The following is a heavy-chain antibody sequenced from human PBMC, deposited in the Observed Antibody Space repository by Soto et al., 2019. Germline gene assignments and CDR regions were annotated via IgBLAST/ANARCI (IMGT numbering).Heavy chain of an antibody. CDR2: IWHDGNNK. CDR1: CFIVSNYG. J-gene: IGHJ6*02. D-gene: IGHD1-26*01. Sequence: GSLRLSCAASCFIVSNYGMHWVRQGPGKGPEWVAIIWHDGNNKYYADSVRGRFIISRDNSKNSLYLQMNSLRAEDTAVYYCASDLVGASDSYGLDVWGQGTPVTVSS. CDR3: ASDLVGASDSYGLDV. V-gene: IGHV3-33*01.